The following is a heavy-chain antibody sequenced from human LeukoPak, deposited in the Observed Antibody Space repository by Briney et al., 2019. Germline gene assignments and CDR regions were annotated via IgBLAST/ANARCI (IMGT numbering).Heavy chain of an antibody. V-gene: IGHV4-38-2*02. Sequence: SETLSLTCTVSGYSISSGYYWGWIRQPPGKGLEWIGSIFHGRRTYYNPSLKSRVTISIDTSKNQFSLKLSSVTAADTAVYYCARGGPGYYDSSGYFRDDSIDYWGQGTLVTVSS. J-gene: IGHJ4*02. CDR1: GYSISSGYY. D-gene: IGHD3-22*01. CDR2: IFHGRRT. CDR3: ARGGPGYYDSSGYFRDDSIDY.